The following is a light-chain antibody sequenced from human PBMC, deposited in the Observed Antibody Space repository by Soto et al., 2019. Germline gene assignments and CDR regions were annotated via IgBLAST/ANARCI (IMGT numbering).Light chain of an antibody. Sequence: DIQMTQSPSSLSASVGDRVTITCQASQDISNYLNWYQQKPGKAPKLLIYGASNLETGVPSRFSGSGSGTDFTFTISSLQPEDTATYYCQQYDHPPPYTFGQGTRLEIK. CDR2: GAS. V-gene: IGKV1-33*01. CDR1: QDISNY. J-gene: IGKJ5*01. CDR3: QQYDHPPPYT.